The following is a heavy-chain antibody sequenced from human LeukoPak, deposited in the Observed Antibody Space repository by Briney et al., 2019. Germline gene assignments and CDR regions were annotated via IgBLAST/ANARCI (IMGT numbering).Heavy chain of an antibody. J-gene: IGHJ4*01. CDR2: IYYSGST. CDR1: GGSISSYY. Sequence: RLSETLSLTCTVSGGSISSYYWSWIRQPPGKGLEWIGYIYYSGSTNYNPSLKSRVTISVDTSKNQFSLKLSSVSAADTAVYYCARQGYGGTRFDYWGQGTLVTVSS. D-gene: IGHD4-23*01. V-gene: IGHV4-59*01. CDR3: ARQGYGGTRFDY.